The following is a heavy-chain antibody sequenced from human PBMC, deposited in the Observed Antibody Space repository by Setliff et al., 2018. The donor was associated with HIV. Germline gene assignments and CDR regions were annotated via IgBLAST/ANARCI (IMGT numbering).Heavy chain of an antibody. CDR3: ARSPIRYCSGGSCYSGFDY. J-gene: IGHJ4*02. V-gene: IGHV5-51*01. CDR2: IYPGGSDT. Sequence: PGESLKISCKGSGCSFTSYWIGWVRQMPGKGLEWMGIIYPGGSDTRYSPSFQGQVTISADKSISTAYLQWSSLKASDTAMYYCARSPIRYCSGGSCYSGFDYWGQGTLVTVSS. CDR1: GCSFTSYW. D-gene: IGHD2-15*01.